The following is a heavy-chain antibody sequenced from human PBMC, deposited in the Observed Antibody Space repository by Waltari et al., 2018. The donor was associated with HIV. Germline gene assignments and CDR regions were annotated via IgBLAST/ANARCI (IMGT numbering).Heavy chain of an antibody. V-gene: IGHV4-34*01. D-gene: IGHD5-18*01. CDR2: ITDSGTA. CDR1: GESFSGHF. Sequence: QVQLHQWGAGLLKSSETLSLTCAVYGESFSGHFWTWVRQTPGKGLEWIGEITDSGTANYKASLKIRVTISADVSKNQFSLKMTALTAADAALYHCARGHQIQLWDPTRYFDSWGQGTLVTVSS. CDR3: ARGHQIQLWDPTRYFDS. J-gene: IGHJ4*02.